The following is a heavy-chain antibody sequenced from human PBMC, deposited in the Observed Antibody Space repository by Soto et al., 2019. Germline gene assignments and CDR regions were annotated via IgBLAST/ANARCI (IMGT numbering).Heavy chain of an antibody. CDR3: AREVLPEARRGWFDP. CDR2: IWYDGSNK. Sequence: GGSLRLSCAASGFTFSSYGMHWVRQAPGKGLEWVAVIWYDGSNKYYADSVKGRFTISRDNSKNTLYLQMNSLRAEDTAVYYCAREVLPEARRGWFDPWGQGTLVTVSS. V-gene: IGHV3-33*01. J-gene: IGHJ5*02. D-gene: IGHD3-10*01. CDR1: GFTFSSYG.